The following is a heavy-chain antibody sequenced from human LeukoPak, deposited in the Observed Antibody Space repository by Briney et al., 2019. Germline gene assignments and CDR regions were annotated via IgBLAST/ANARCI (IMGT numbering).Heavy chain of an antibody. V-gene: IGHV3-7*04. D-gene: IGHD3-10*01. CDR3: ARDLYASGSHDY. J-gene: IGHJ4*02. CDR2: IRQDGSAK. Sequence: GGSLRLSCAASGFTFSNYWMTWVRQAPGKGLEWVGNIRQDGSAKHYVDSVKGRFTISRDNDKNSLYLQMNSLRVDDTAVYYCARDLYASGSHDYWGQGTLVTVS. CDR1: GFTFSNYW.